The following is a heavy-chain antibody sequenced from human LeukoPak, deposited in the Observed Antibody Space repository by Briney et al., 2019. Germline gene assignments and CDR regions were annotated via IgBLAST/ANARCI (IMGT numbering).Heavy chain of an antibody. CDR3: ARLLYERRSDYYYAMDV. CDR2: IYHSGST. J-gene: IGHJ6*02. CDR1: GGSISSSNW. V-gene: IGHV4-4*02. Sequence: PSETLSLTCDVSGGSISSSNWWSWVRQPPGKGLEWIGEIYHSGSTNYNPSPKSRVTISVDKSKNQFSLKLSSVTAADTAVYYCARLLYERRSDYYYAMDVWGQGTTVTVSS. D-gene: IGHD2/OR15-2a*01.